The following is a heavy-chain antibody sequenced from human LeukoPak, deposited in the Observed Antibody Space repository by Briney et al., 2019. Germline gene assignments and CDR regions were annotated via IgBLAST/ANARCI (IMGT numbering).Heavy chain of an antibody. V-gene: IGHV3-30*04. CDR3: AKDFSPTAY. Sequence: GGSLRLSCAASGFTFSSYAMHWVRQAPGKGLEWVAVISYDGSNKYYVDSVKGRFTISRDNSKNTLYLQMNSLRAEDTAVYYCAKDFSPTAYWGQGTLVTVSS. CDR2: ISYDGSNK. D-gene: IGHD3-3*01. CDR1: GFTFSSYA. J-gene: IGHJ4*02.